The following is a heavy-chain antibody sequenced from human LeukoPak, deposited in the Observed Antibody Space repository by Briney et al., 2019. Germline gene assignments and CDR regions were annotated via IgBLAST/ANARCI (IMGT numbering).Heavy chain of an antibody. V-gene: IGHV4-39*07. CDR3: ARTEAAAGFDAFDI. Sequence: SQTLSLTCTVSGGSISSGSYYWGWIRQPPGKGLEWIGSIYHSGSTYYNPSLKSRVTISVDTSKNQFSLKLSSVTAADTAVYYCARTEAAAGFDAFDIWGQGTMVTVSS. CDR2: IYHSGST. CDR1: GGSISSGSYY. J-gene: IGHJ3*02. D-gene: IGHD6-13*01.